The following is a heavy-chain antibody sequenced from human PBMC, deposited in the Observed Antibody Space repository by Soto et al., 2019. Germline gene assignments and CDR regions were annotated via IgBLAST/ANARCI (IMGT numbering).Heavy chain of an antibody. CDR2: ISGSGGST. D-gene: IGHD6-6*01. V-gene: IGHV3-23*01. J-gene: IGHJ6*02. Sequence: GGSLRLSCAASGFTFSSYAMSWVRQAPGKGLEWVSAISGSGGSTYYADSVKGRFTISRDNSKNTLYLQMNSLRAEDTAVYYCARGLPENIAANDYGMDVWGQGTTVTVSS. CDR1: GFTFSSYA. CDR3: ARGLPENIAANDYGMDV.